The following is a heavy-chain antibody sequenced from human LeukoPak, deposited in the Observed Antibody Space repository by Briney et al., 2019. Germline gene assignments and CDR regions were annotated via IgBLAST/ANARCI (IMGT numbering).Heavy chain of an antibody. CDR3: ARGSPVTTVALDY. V-gene: IGHV1-69*02. Sequence: GASVKVSCKASGGTFSSYTNSWVRQAPGQGLEWMGRIIPILGIANYAQKFQGRVTITADKSTSTAYMELSSLRSEDTAVYYCARGSPVTTVALDYWGQGTLVTVSS. CDR2: IIPILGIA. D-gene: IGHD4-17*01. J-gene: IGHJ4*02. CDR1: GGTFSSYT.